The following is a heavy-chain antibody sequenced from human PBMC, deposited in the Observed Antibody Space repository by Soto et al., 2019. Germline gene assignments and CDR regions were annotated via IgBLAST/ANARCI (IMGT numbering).Heavy chain of an antibody. Sequence: GGSLGLFCAASGFTFSSYSMNWVRQAPGKGLEWVSSISSSSSYIYYADSVKGRFTISRDNAKNSLYLQMNSLRAEDTAVYYCARSTTVTTGGDYWGQGTLVTVSS. V-gene: IGHV3-21*01. J-gene: IGHJ4*02. CDR2: ISSSSSYI. CDR1: GFTFSSYS. CDR3: ARSTTVTTGGDY. D-gene: IGHD4-17*01.